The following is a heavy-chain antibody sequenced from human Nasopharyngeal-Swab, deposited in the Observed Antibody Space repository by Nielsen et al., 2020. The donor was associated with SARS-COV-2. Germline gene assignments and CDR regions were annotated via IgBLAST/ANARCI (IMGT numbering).Heavy chain of an antibody. J-gene: IGHJ3*02. V-gene: IGHV4-34*01. CDR2: INHSGST. D-gene: IGHD3-10*01. CDR3: ARDITQLLWFGESRAFYI. Sequence: SQTLSLTCAVYGGSFSGYYWTWIRQPPGKGLEWIGEINHSGSTNYNPSLKSRVTISVDTSKNQFSLKLSSVTAADTAVYFCARDITQLLWFGESRAFYIWGQGTKVTVSS. CDR1: GGSFSGYY.